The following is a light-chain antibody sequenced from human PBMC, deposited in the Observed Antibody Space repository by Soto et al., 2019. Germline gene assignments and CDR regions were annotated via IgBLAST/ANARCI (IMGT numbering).Light chain of an antibody. Sequence: QSALTQPASVSGSPGQSITISCTGTSSDVGGYNYVSWSQQHPGKAPKLMIYDVTNRPSGVSNRFSGSKSGNTASLTISGLEAEDEADYYCSSYTSSSNYVFGTGTKVTVL. V-gene: IGLV2-14*01. J-gene: IGLJ1*01. CDR2: DVT. CDR3: SSYTSSSNYV. CDR1: SSDVGGYNY.